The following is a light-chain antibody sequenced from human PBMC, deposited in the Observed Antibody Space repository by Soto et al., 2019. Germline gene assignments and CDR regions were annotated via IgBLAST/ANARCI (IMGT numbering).Light chain of an antibody. CDR1: QRVTSSY. Sequence: EIVLTQSPGTLSLSPGERATLSCRASQRVTSSYLAWYQQKPGQAPRLLIYDASNRATGIPARFSSSGSGTDFTLTISSLEPEDFAVYYCQQRTNWPPSITFGQGTRLEIK. V-gene: IGKV3-11*01. J-gene: IGKJ5*01. CDR3: QQRTNWPPSIT. CDR2: DAS.